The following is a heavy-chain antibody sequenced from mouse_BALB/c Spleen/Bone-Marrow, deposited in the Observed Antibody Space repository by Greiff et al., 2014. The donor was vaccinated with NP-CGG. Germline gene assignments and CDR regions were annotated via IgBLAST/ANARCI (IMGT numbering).Heavy chain of an antibody. Sequence: EVKLMESGGGLVQPGGSRKLSCAASGFTFSSSGMHWVRQAPEKGLEWVAYISSGSSTIYYADTVKGRFTISRDNPKNTLFLQMTSLRSEDTAMYYCARGNYGFSFYYAMDYWGQGTSVTVSS. D-gene: IGHD1-1*01. V-gene: IGHV5-17*02. CDR1: GFTFSSSG. CDR3: ARGNYGFSFYYAMDY. CDR2: ISSGSSTI. J-gene: IGHJ4*01.